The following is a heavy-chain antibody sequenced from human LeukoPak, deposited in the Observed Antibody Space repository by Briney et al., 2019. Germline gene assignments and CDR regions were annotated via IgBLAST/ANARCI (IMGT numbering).Heavy chain of an antibody. J-gene: IGHJ4*02. D-gene: IGHD3-10*01. V-gene: IGHV3-30*02. CDR2: IRYDGNNK. Sequence: GGSLRLSCAASGFTFSSYGMHWVRQAPGKGLEWVAFIRYDGNNKYYADSVKGRFTISRDNSKNTLYLQMNSLRAEDTAVYYCAITGWFGELLSFDYWGQGTLVTVSS. CDR1: GFTFSSYG. CDR3: AITGWFGELLSFDY.